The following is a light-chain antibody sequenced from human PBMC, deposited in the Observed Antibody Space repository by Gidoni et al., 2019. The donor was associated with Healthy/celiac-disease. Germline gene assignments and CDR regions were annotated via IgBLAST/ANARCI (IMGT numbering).Light chain of an antibody. CDR2: WAS. CDR3: QQYYSAPYT. V-gene: IGKV4-1*01. Sequence: DIVMTQSPDSLAVALGERAPINCKSSQSVLYSSNNKNYLAWSHQKPGQPPKLLIYWASTRESGVPYRFSGSVSGTDCTLPISSRQAEDVAVYYCQQYYSAPYTFXXXTKLEIK. J-gene: IGKJ2*01. CDR1: QSVLYSSNNKNY.